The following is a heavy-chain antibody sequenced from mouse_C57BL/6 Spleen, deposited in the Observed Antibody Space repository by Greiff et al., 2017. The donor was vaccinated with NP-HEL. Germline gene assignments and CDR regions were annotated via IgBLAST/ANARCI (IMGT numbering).Heavy chain of an antibody. J-gene: IGHJ4*01. CDR2: ILPGSGST. V-gene: IGHV1-9*01. CDR3: AYYYGSSYGVPYAMDY. CDR1: GYTFTGYW. D-gene: IGHD1-1*01. Sequence: VQLQQSGAELMKPGASVKLSCKATGYTFTGYWIEWVKQRPGHGLEWIGEILPGSGSTNYNEKFKGKATFTADTSSNTAYMQLSSLTTEDSAIYYCAYYYGSSYGVPYAMDYWGQGTSVTVSS.